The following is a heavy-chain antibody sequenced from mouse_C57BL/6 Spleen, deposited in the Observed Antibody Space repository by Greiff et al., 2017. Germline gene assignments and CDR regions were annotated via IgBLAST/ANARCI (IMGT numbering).Heavy chain of an antibody. J-gene: IGHJ4*01. CDR2: IDPNSGGT. CDR1: GYTFTSYW. V-gene: IGHV1-72*01. Sequence: QVQLQQPGAEPVKPGASVKLSCKASGYTFTSYWMHWVKQRPGRGLEWIGRIDPNSGGTKYNEKFKTKATLTVDKTSRIVYMQLSSLTSEDSAVYYCARAYSAMDYWGQGTSGTVSS. CDR3: ARAYSAMDY.